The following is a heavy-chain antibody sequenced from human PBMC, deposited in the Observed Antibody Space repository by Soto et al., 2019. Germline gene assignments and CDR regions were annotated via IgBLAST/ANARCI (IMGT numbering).Heavy chain of an antibody. Sequence: ASVKVSCKASGYTFTSYDINWVRQATGQGLEWMGWMNPNSGNTDYAQKFQGRVTMTRNTSISTACMELSSLRSEDTAVYYCARDHLQRPWVSDYWGQGTLVTVSS. CDR3: ARDHLQRPWVSDY. CDR2: MNPNSGNT. D-gene: IGHD4-4*01. V-gene: IGHV1-8*02. J-gene: IGHJ4*02. CDR1: GYTFTSYD.